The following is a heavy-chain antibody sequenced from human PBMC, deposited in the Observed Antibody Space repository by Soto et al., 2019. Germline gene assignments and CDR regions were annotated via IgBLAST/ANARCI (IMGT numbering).Heavy chain of an antibody. CDR3: ADKGGRGAGMDV. J-gene: IGHJ6*02. CDR1: GFSVSTSGVG. V-gene: IGHV2-5*02. CDR2: IYWDDDK. Sequence: QITLKESGPTLVKPTQTLTLTCTFSGFSVSTSGVGVAWIRQPPGKALEWLALIYWDDDKRYSPFLQSRVTTTKDTAKTQAVLTMTNMDPVDTATYCCADKGGRGAGMDVWGQGTTVTVSS. D-gene: IGHD2-15*01.